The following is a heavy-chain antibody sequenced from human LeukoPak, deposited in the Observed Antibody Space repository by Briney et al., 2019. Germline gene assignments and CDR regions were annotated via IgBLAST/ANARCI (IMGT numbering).Heavy chain of an antibody. Sequence: SETLSLTCTVSGYSISSGCYWGWIRQPPGKGLEWIGSIYHSGSTYYNPSLKSRVTISVDTSKNQFSLKLSSVTAADTAVYYCARGHIGPWGQGTLVTVSS. CDR2: IYHSGST. V-gene: IGHV4-38-2*02. J-gene: IGHJ5*02. CDR3: ARGHIGP. CDR1: GYSISSGCY.